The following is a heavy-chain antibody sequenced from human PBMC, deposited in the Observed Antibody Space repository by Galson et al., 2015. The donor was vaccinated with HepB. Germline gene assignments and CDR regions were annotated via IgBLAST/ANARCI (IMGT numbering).Heavy chain of an antibody. V-gene: IGHV3-23*01. Sequence: SLRLSCAASGFTFRSYDMSWVRQAPGKGLEWVSTISDSGGSTDYADSVKGRFTISRDNSKNTLYLQMNSQRAEDTAVYYCAKGGGSGYYYWYFDLWGRGTLVTVSS. J-gene: IGHJ2*01. CDR2: ISDSGGST. D-gene: IGHD3-3*01. CDR3: AKGGGSGYYYWYFDL. CDR1: GFTFRSYD.